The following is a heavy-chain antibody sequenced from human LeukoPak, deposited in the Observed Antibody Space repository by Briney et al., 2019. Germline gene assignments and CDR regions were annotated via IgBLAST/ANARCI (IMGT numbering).Heavy chain of an antibody. CDR2: ISSSSSYI. J-gene: IGHJ4*02. Sequence: GRSLRLSCAASRFTFSSYSMNWVRQAPGKGLEWVSSISSSSSYIYYADSVKGRFTISRDNAKNSLYLQMNSLRAEDTAVYYCARDSGPLYGSGSYPFDYWGQGTLVTVSS. D-gene: IGHD3-10*01. V-gene: IGHV3-21*01. CDR3: ARDSGPLYGSGSYPFDY. CDR1: RFTFSSYS.